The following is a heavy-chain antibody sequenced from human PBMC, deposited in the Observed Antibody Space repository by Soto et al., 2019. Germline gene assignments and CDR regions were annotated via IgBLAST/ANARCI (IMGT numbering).Heavy chain of an antibody. V-gene: IGHV1-8*01. CDR3: ATSGGREYSTPSGGGYNWFDP. CDR1: GYPFTSHD. Sequence: QVHLVQSGAEVKKPGASVKVSCKASGYPFTSHDINWVRQATGQGLEYMGWMNPNSGDTGYAQDFQGRVTMTRNPSINPAYMGPSSLRSEDTAVYYLATSGGREYSTPSGGGYNWFDPWGQGTLVTVSS. J-gene: IGHJ5*02. D-gene: IGHD6-6*01. CDR2: MNPNSGDT.